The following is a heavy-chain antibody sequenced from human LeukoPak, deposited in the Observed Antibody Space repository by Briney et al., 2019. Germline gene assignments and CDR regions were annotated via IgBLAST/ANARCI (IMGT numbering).Heavy chain of an antibody. CDR1: GFTFSSYA. Sequence: GGSLRLSCAASGFTFSSYAMHWVRQAPGKGLEWVSAISGSGVGTYYADSVKGRFTISRDNSKSTLYLQMNSLRVEDTAVYYCAKGYDSGGYYYSDYWGQGTLVTVSS. D-gene: IGHD3-22*01. CDR2: ISGSGVGT. V-gene: IGHV3-23*01. CDR3: AKGYDSGGYYYSDY. J-gene: IGHJ4*02.